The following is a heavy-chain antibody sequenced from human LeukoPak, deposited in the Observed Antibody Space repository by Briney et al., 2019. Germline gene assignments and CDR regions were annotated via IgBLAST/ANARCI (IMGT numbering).Heavy chain of an antibody. V-gene: IGHV4-38-2*01. CDR1: GYSISSGYY. CDR2: IYHSGST. Sequence: SETLSLTCAVSGYSISSGYYWGWIRQPPGKGLEWIGSIYHSGSTYYNPSLKSRVTISVDTSKNQFSLKLSSVTAADTAVYYCARRGYCSGGSCGYMDVWGRGTTVTVSS. CDR3: ARRGYCSGGSCGYMDV. D-gene: IGHD2-15*01. J-gene: IGHJ6*03.